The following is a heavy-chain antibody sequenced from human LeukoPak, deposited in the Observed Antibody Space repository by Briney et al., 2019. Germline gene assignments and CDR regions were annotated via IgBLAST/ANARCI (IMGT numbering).Heavy chain of an antibody. CDR2: INHSGST. Sequence: SETLSLTCAVYGGSFSGYYWSWIRRPPGKGLEWIGDINHSGSTTYNPSLKSRVTISLDTSKNQFSLKLNSVTAADTAVYYCARYDIVTTNWFDPWGQGTLVTVSS. V-gene: IGHV4-34*01. J-gene: IGHJ5*02. CDR3: ARYDIVTTNWFDP. D-gene: IGHD5-12*01. CDR1: GGSFSGYY.